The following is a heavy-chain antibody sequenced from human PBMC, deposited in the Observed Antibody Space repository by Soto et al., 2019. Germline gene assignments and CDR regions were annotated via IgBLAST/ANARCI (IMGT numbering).Heavy chain of an antibody. D-gene: IGHD3-16*01. V-gene: IGHV4-59*01. CDR2: IYYCGTA. Sequence: ASETLSLTCTVAGGSISSYSWSWIRQLPGKGLERSGNIYYCGTANYAPYLQSRVTITVDASKSPFSLELSSVTAADTAVYYCARDLRVGDGYYYYYYYGMDVWGQGTTVTVSS. CDR1: GGSISSYS. CDR3: ARDLRVGDGYYYYYYYGMDV. J-gene: IGHJ6*02.